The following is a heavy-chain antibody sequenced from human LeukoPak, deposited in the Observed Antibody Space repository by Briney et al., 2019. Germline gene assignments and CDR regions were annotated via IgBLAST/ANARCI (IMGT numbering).Heavy chain of an antibody. CDR3: ASVDRGWFAVGEY. CDR2: IYYSGST. V-gene: IGHV4-39*01. D-gene: IGHD3-10*01. J-gene: IGHJ4*02. Sequence: PSETLSLTCTVSGGSISSNNYYWGWIRQPPGKGLEWIGSIYYSGSTYYNPSLKSRVTISVDTSKNQLSLKLTSVTAADTAVYYCASVDRGWFAVGEYWGQGTLVTVSS. CDR1: GGSISSNNYY.